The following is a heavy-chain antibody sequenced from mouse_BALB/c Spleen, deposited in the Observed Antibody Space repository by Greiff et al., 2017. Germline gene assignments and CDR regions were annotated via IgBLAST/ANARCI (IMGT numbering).Heavy chain of an antibody. V-gene: IGHV3-8*02. D-gene: IGHD2-14*01. CDR1: GDSITSGY. Sequence: EVKLQESGPSLVKPSQTLSLTCSVTGDSITSGYWNWIRKFPGNKLEYMGYISYSGSTYYNPSLKSRISITRDTSKNQYYLQLNSVTTEDTATYYCARYGKIGGAMDYWGQGTSVTVSS. CDR3: ARYGKIGGAMDY. CDR2: ISYSGST. J-gene: IGHJ4*01.